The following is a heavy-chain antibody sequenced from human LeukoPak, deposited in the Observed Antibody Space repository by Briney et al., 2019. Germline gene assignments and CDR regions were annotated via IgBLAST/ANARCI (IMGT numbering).Heavy chain of an antibody. CDR1: GHTFTGYY. D-gene: IGHD6-19*01. Sequence: GASVKVSCKASGHTFTGYYLHWVRQAPGQGLQWMGWVNPNSGVTNYAQKFQGRVTMTRDTSISTGYMELRRLRYDDTAVYYCARDLAVAGTPLGYWGQGTLVTASS. CDR3: ARDLAVAGTPLGY. J-gene: IGHJ4*02. V-gene: IGHV1-2*02. CDR2: VNPNSGVT.